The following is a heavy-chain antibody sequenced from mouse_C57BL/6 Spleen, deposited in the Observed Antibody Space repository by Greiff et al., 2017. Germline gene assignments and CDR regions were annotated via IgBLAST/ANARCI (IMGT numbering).Heavy chain of an antibody. V-gene: IGHV5-4*01. CDR2: ISDGGSYT. D-gene: IGHD3-2*02. CDR1: GFTFSSYA. CDR3: ARETAQARFDY. J-gene: IGHJ2*01. Sequence: EVKLMESGGGLVKPGGSLKLSCAASGFTFSSYAMSWVRQTPEKRLEWVATISDGGSYTYYPDNVKGRFTISRDNAKNNLYLQMSHLKSEDTAMYYCARETAQARFDYWGQGTTLTVSS.